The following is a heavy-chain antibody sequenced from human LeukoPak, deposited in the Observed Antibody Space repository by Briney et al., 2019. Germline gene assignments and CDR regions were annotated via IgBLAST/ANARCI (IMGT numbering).Heavy chain of an antibody. V-gene: IGHV1-2*02. CDR1: GYTFTGYY. J-gene: IGHJ4*01. Sequence: GASVKVSCKASGYTFTGYYMHWVRQAPGQGLEWMGWINPNSGGTNYAQKFQGRVTMTRDTSISTAYMELSRLRSDDTAVYYCARGKRLNYYDSSGYYGYWGQGTLVTVSS. D-gene: IGHD3-22*01. CDR3: ARGKRLNYYDSSGYYGY. CDR2: INPNSGGT.